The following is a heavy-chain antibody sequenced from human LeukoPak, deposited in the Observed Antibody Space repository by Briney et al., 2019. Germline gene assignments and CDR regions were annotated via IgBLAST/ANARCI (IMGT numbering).Heavy chain of an antibody. CDR3: ARGTEQWLWAYFDF. CDR2: VQPGGST. V-gene: IGHV4-59*01. D-gene: IGHD6-19*01. Sequence: SETLSLTCTVSGGSISSYYWSWIRQAPGKGLEWIGFVQPGGSTNYNPSLQSRVSISLDTSKNQFSLTLRSVTAADTAVYYCARGTEQWLWAYFDFWGQGILVTVSS. CDR1: GGSISSYY. J-gene: IGHJ4*02.